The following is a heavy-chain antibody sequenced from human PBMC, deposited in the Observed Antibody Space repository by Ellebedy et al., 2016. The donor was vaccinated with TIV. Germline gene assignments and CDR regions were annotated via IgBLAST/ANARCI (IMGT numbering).Heavy chain of an antibody. Sequence: AASVKVSCKASGYTFTDYYMHWVRQAPGEGLEWLAWLNINSGGTNSAHNFQGRVTLTRDTSISTAYMELSSLTSDDTAVYYCARTQLGVAYDYWGQGTLVTVSS. CDR2: LNINSGGT. D-gene: IGHD1-1*01. CDR3: ARTQLGVAYDY. J-gene: IGHJ4*02. CDR1: GYTFTDYY. V-gene: IGHV1-2*02.